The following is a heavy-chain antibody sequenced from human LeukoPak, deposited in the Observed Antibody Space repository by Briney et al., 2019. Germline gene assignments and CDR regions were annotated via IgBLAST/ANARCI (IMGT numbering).Heavy chain of an antibody. D-gene: IGHD2-8*01. CDR1: GFAFSSYN. CDR3: ARQTAYCANGVCSYFDY. J-gene: IGHJ4*02. Sequence: PGGCLRLSCAASGFAFSSYNMKWVRQAPGKGLEWVSFISTTSTYIYYADSMKGRFTVSRDNSKNLLYLQMDSLRVEDTAVYYCARQTAYCANGVCSYFDYWGQGILVTVSS. V-gene: IGHV3-21*06. CDR2: ISTTSTYI.